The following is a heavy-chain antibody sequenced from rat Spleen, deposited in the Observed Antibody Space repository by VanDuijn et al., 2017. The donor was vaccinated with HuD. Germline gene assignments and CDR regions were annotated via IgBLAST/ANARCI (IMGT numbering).Heavy chain of an antibody. CDR3: TRTYGGYTTDYYYPNWFAY. D-gene: IGHD1-6*01. V-gene: IGHV2-13*01. CDR1: GFSLISYG. J-gene: IGHJ3*01. CDR2: IWGDGST. Sequence: QVQLKESGPGLVQPSQTLSLTCTVSGFSLISYGVNWVRQPPGKGLEWMGGIWGDGSTKCNSALKSRLSISRDTSKSQVFLKMTSLQTEDTAIYFCTRTYGGYTTDYYYPNWFAYWGPGTLVTVSS.